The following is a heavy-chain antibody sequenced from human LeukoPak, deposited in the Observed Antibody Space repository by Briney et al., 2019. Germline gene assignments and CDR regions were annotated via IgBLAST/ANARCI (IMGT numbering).Heavy chain of an antibody. CDR1: GYTFTTYN. CDR2: ISGYNGNT. D-gene: IGHD6-19*01. Sequence: ASVKVSCKASGYTFTTYNINWVRQAPGQGLEWMGWISGYNGNTNYAQKLQGRVTMTTDTSTSTAYMELRSLKSDDTAVYYCARVPGGWINWFDPWGQGTLVTVSS. CDR3: ARVPGGWINWFDP. J-gene: IGHJ5*02. V-gene: IGHV1-18*01.